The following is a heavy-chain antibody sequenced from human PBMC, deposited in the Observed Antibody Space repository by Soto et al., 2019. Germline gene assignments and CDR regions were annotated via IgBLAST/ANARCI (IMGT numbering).Heavy chain of an antibody. J-gene: IGHJ5*02. CDR3: NLVDYSNYVQSWFDP. D-gene: IGHD4-4*01. CDR1: GGSISSSSYY. CDR2: IYYSGST. Sequence: LQLQESGPGLVKPSETLSLTCTVSGGSISSSSYYWGWIRQPPGKGLEWIGSIYYSGSTYYNPSLTSRVTISVDTSKNQFPLKLSSVTAADTAVYYCNLVDYSNYVQSWFDPWGQGTLVTVSS. V-gene: IGHV4-39*01.